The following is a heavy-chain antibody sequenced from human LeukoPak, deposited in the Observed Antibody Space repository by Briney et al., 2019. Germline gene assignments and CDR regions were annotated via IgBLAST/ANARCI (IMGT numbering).Heavy chain of an antibody. V-gene: IGHV3-7*01. CDR1: GFTFNSYW. CDR3: ATSVGDGYDSN. CDR2: IKQDGSEE. J-gene: IGHJ4*02. D-gene: IGHD5-12*01. Sequence: GGSLRLSCAASGFTFNSYWVSWVRQAPGKGLEWVANIKQDGSEEYYVDSVKGRSTISRDNAKNSLYLQMNSLRAEDTAVYYCATSVGDGYDSNWGQGTLVTVSS.